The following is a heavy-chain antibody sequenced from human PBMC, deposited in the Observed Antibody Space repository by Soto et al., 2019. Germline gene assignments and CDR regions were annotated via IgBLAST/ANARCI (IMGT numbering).Heavy chain of an antibody. V-gene: IGHV4-31*03. Sequence: QVQLQESGPGLVKPSQTLSLTCTVSGGSISSGGYYWSWIRQHPGKGLEWIGYIFYSGSTFYNPSLKRRLAISVDTSKSQFSLKLSSVTAADTAVYYCARAPGDYFDYWGQGTLVTVSS. CDR1: GGSISSGGYY. CDR3: ARAPGDYFDY. CDR2: IFYSGST. J-gene: IGHJ4*02.